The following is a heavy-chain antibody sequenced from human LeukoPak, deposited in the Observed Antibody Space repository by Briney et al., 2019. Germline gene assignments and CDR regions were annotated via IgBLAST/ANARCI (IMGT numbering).Heavy chain of an antibody. V-gene: IGHV1-2*02. Sequence: ASVKVSCKASGYTFTGYYMHWVRQAPGQGLEWMGWINPNSGGTNYAQKFQGRVTMTRDTSISTAYMELSRLRSDDTAGYYCARTARDYYYGMDVWGQGTTVTVSS. D-gene: IGHD3-10*01. J-gene: IGHJ6*02. CDR2: INPNSGGT. CDR1: GYTFTGYY. CDR3: ARTARDYYYGMDV.